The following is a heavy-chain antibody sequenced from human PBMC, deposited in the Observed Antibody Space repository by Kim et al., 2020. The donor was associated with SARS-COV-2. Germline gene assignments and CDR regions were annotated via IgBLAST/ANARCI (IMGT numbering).Heavy chain of an antibody. Sequence: GGSLRLSCAASGFTFSSYSMNWVRQAPGKGLEWVSSISSSSSYIYYADSVKGRFTISRDNAKNSLYLQMNSLRAEDTAVYYCARRVHIVLMVYGSGDAFDIWGQGTMVTVSS. J-gene: IGHJ3*02. CDR1: GFTFSSYS. CDR2: ISSSSSYI. CDR3: ARRVHIVLMVYGSGDAFDI. D-gene: IGHD2-8*01. V-gene: IGHV3-21*01.